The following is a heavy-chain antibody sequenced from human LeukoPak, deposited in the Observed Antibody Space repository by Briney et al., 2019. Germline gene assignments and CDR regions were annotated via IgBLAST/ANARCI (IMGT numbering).Heavy chain of an antibody. D-gene: IGHD3-10*01. J-gene: IGHJ3*02. Sequence: GGSLRLSCAASGFTFSSYEINWVRQAPGKGLEWVSYISSGGSTIYYADSVKGRFTISRDNAKNSLYLQVNSLRAEDTAVYYCARGHLSLTGSDAFDIWGQGTMVTVSS. CDR1: GFTFSSYE. CDR3: ARGHLSLTGSDAFDI. V-gene: IGHV3-48*03. CDR2: ISSGGSTI.